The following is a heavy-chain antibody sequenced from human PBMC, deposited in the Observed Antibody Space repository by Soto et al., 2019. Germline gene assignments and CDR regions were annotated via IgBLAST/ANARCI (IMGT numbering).Heavy chain of an antibody. Sequence: QVQLQQWGAGLLKPSETLSLTCAVYGGSFSGYYWSWIRQPPGKGLELIGEINHSGSTNYNPSLKSRVTISVDTSKNQFSLKLSSVTAADTAVYYCARRVVPAADDYWGQGTLVTVSS. J-gene: IGHJ4*02. CDR1: GGSFSGYY. V-gene: IGHV4-34*01. D-gene: IGHD2-2*01. CDR3: ARRVVPAADDY. CDR2: INHSGST.